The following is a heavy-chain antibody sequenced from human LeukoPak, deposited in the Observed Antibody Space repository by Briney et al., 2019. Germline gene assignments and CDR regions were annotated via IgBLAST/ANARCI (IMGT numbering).Heavy chain of an antibody. J-gene: IGHJ4*02. V-gene: IGHV4-34*01. D-gene: IGHD4-23*01. CDR1: GGSFSGYY. Sequence: SETLSLTCAVYGGSFSGYYWSWIRQPPGKGLEWIGEINHSGSTNYNPSLKSRVTISVDTSKNQFSLKLSSVTAADTAVYYCARGGKATVVTMWGQGILVTVSS. CDR2: INHSGST. CDR3: ARGGKATVVTM.